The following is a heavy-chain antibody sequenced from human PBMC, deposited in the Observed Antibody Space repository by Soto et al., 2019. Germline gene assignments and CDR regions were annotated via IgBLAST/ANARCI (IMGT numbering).Heavy chain of an antibody. CDR3: ARARRGAPYYYTMDL. J-gene: IGHJ6*02. CDR1: GFTFSSYA. Sequence: GGSLRLSCIASGFTFSSYAMTWVRQSPGKGLEWVSDISGSGGITYYADSVKGRFTISRDNSKNTLNLQMNSLRADDTAVYYCARARRGAPYYYTMDLWGQGTTVTVSS. D-gene: IGHD3-10*01. CDR2: ISGSGGIT. V-gene: IGHV3-23*01.